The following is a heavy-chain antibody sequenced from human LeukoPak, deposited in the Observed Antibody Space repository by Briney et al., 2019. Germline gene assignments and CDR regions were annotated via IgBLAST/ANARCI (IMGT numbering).Heavy chain of an antibody. V-gene: IGHV4-59*01. CDR3: ASHYGGNSELVY. CDR1: GGSISSYY. Sequence: SETLSLTCTVSGGSISSYYWSWIRQPPGKGLEWIGYIYYSGSTNYNPSLKGRVTISVDTSKNQFSLKLSSVTAADTAVYYCASHYGGNSELVYWGQGTLVTVSS. J-gene: IGHJ4*02. D-gene: IGHD4-23*01. CDR2: IYYSGST.